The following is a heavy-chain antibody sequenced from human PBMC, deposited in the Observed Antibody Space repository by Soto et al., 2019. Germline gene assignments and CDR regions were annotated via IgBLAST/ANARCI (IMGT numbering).Heavy chain of an antibody. CDR2: IYYSGST. CDR3: ARSFGVAAAGPFDY. Sequence: QVQLQESGPGLVKPSQTLSLTCTVSGGSISSGGYYWSWIRQHPGKGLEWIGYIYYSGSTYYNPSLKSRVTRSVDTSKNPFSLKLSSVTAADTAVYYWARSFGVAAAGPFDYWGQGTLVTVSS. J-gene: IGHJ4*02. CDR1: GGSISSGGYY. V-gene: IGHV4-31*03. D-gene: IGHD6-13*01.